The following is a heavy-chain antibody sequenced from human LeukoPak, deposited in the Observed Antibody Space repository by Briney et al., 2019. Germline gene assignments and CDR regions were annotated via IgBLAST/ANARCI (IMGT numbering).Heavy chain of an antibody. CDR3: ARRVYYYGSGRSSYYFDY. Sequence: SGPTLVNATQTLTLTCTFSGFSLSTIGMCVSWIRQPPGKALEWLARIDWDDDIYYSTSLKTRLTISKATSKNQVVLTMTNMDPVDTATSYCARRVYYYGSGRSSYYFDYWGQGTLVTVSS. V-gene: IGHV2-70*11. CDR2: IDWDDDI. CDR1: GFSLSTIGMC. J-gene: IGHJ4*02. D-gene: IGHD3-10*01.